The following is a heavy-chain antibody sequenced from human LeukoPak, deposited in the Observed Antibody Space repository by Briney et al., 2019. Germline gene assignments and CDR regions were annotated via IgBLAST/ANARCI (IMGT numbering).Heavy chain of an antibody. CDR1: GFTFDNYA. CDR3: ARDRVEVVTAIIDY. CDR2: ISWNSGSI. V-gene: IGHV3-9*01. D-gene: IGHD2-21*02. Sequence: PGRSLRLSCAASGFTFDNYAMHWVRQAPGKGLEWVSGISWNSGSIGYADSVKGRFTISRDNAKNSLYLQMNSLRAEDTALYYCARDRVEVVTAIIDYWGQGTLVTVSS. J-gene: IGHJ4*02.